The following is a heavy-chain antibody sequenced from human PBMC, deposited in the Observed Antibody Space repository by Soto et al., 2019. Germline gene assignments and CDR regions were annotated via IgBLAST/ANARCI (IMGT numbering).Heavy chain of an antibody. CDR1: GFTFSSYW. J-gene: IGHJ4*02. Sequence: PGGSLRLSCVVSGFTFSSYWMSWVRQAPGKGLEWVANINQDGSEKYYVDSVKGRFTISRDNAKNSLYLQMDSLRAEDTAVYYCARESGYCSGGSCYSGNFDYWGQGTPVTVSS. V-gene: IGHV3-7*01. D-gene: IGHD2-15*01. CDR3: ARESGYCSGGSCYSGNFDY. CDR2: INQDGSEK.